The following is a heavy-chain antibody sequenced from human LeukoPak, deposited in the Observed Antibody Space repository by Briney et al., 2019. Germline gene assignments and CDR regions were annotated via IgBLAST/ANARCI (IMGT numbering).Heavy chain of an antibody. J-gene: IGHJ4*02. CDR1: GFTVSSNY. Sequence: GGSLRLSCAASGFTVSSNYMSWVRQAPGKGLEWVSLTYSGGSTDYADSVKGRFTISRDNSKNTLYLQMNSLRAEDTAVYYCARDQLAYFDYWGQGTLVTVSS. CDR2: TYSGGST. CDR3: ARDQLAYFDY. V-gene: IGHV3-66*01.